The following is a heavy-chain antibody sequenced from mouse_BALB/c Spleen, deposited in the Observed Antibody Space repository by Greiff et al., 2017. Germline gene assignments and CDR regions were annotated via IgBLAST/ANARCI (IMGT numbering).Heavy chain of an antibody. CDR2: IFPSDSYT. J-gene: IGHJ4*01. V-gene: IGHV1-69*02. D-gene: IGHD2-2*01. CDR1: GYTFTSYW. Sequence: QVQLKQSGAELVRPGASVKLSCKASGYTFTSYWINWVKQRPGQGLEWIGNIFPSDSYTNYNQKFKDKATLTVDKSSSTAYMQLSSPTSEDSAVYYCTREEGIDYGNDGGAMDYWGQGTSVTVSS. CDR3: TREEGIDYGNDGGAMDY.